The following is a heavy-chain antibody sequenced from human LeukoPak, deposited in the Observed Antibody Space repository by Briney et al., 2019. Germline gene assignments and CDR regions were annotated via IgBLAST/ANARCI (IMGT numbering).Heavy chain of an antibody. D-gene: IGHD3-22*01. V-gene: IGHV3-30*02. CDR3: AKGRGYYDTSGYYYFDAFDI. Sequence: GGSLRLSCAASGFTFSSYGMHWVRQAPGKGLEWVAFIRYDGSNKYYAGSVKGRFTISRDNSKNTLYLQMNSLRAEDTAVCYCAKGRGYYDTSGYYYFDAFDIWGQGTMVTVSS. CDR2: IRYDGSNK. CDR1: GFTFSSYG. J-gene: IGHJ3*02.